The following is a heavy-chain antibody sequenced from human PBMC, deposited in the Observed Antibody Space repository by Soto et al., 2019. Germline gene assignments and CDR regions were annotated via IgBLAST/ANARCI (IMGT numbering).Heavy chain of an antibody. D-gene: IGHD3-10*01. CDR3: AKDITMVRGAVRNY. Sequence: ESGGGVVQPGRSLRLSCAASGFTFSSYGMHWVRQAPGKGLEWVAVISYDGSNKYYADSVKGRFTISRDNSKNTLYLQMNSLRAEDTAVYYCAKDITMVRGAVRNYWGQGTLVTVSS. V-gene: IGHV3-30*18. J-gene: IGHJ4*02. CDR1: GFTFSSYG. CDR2: ISYDGSNK.